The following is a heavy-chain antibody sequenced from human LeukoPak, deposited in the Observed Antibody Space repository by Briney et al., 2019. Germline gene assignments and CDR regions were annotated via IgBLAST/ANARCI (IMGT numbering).Heavy chain of an antibody. CDR1: GFTFSSYT. CDR2: TSVIGGRT. V-gene: IGHV3-23*01. CDR3: AKDLRRDPAAGIVDV. J-gene: IGHJ6*04. Sequence: GGSLRLSCAASGFTFSSYTMNWVRQAPGKGLEWVSATSVIGGRTYYADSVKGRFTISRDNSNNTLFLQMNSLRADDTAIYYCAKDLRRDPAAGIVDVWDKGTTVTVSS. D-gene: IGHD6-13*01.